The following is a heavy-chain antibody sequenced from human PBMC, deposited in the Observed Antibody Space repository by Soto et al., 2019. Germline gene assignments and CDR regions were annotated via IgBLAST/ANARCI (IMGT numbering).Heavy chain of an antibody. CDR1: GGTFSSYA. CDR2: IIPIFGTA. V-gene: IGHV1-69*13. J-gene: IGHJ4*02. D-gene: IGHD6-13*01. Sequence: SVTVSCKASGGTFSSYAISWVRQAPGQGLEWMGGIIPIFGTANYAQKFQGRVTITADESTSTAYMELSSLRSEDTAVYYCARGPGIAAAADYWGQGTLVTVSS. CDR3: ARGPGIAAAADY.